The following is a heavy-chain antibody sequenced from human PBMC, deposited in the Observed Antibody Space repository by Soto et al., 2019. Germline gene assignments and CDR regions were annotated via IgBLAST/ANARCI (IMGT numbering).Heavy chain of an antibody. CDR1: GYTFTSYG. V-gene: IGHV1-18*04. Sequence: ASVKVSCKASGYTFTSYGISWVRQAPGQGLEWMGWISAYNGNTNYAQKLQGRVTMTTDTSTSTAYMELRSLRSDDTAVYYCARGSRKTYSYGSGRPFDYWGQGTLVTVSS. J-gene: IGHJ4*02. D-gene: IGHD3-10*01. CDR2: ISAYNGNT. CDR3: ARGSRKTYSYGSGRPFDY.